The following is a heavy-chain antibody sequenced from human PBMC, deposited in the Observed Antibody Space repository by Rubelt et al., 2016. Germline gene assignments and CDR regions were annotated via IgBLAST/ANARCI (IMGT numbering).Heavy chain of an antibody. V-gene: IGHV1-18*01. D-gene: IGHD5-24*01. CDR2: ISAYNGNT. Sequence: QVQLVQSGAEVKKPGASVKVSCKASGYTFTSYGISWVRQAPGQGLEWMGWISAYNGNTNYAQKRQGRGTRTTETSTSKAYMELRSLRSDDTAVYYCARRDGYNWDDAFDIWGQGTMVTVSS. J-gene: IGHJ3*02. CDR1: GYTFTSYG. CDR3: ARRDGYNWDDAFDI.